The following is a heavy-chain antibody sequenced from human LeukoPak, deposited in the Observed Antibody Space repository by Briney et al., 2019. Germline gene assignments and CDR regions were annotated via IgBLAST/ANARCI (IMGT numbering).Heavy chain of an antibody. CDR3: ARDRGYTQDY. D-gene: IGHD5-12*01. V-gene: IGHV3-66*01. CDR2: IYSGGST. Sequence: PGGSLRLSCAASGFTFSSYEMNWVRQAPGKGLEWVSVIYSGGSTYYADSVKGRFTISRDNAKNTLYLQVNSLRAEDTAVYYCARDRGYTQDYWGQGTLVTVSS. J-gene: IGHJ4*02. CDR1: GFTFSSYE.